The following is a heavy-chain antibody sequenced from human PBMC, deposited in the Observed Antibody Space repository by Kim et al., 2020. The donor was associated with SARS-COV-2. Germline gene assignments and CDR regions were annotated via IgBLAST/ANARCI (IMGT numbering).Heavy chain of an antibody. CDR3: ARRMAAAGTGYYFDY. D-gene: IGHD6-13*01. V-gene: IGHV4-34*01. Sequence: PSLTSRVTISVDTPKNQFALKLSSVTAADTAVYYCARRMAAAGTGYYFDYWGQGTLVTVSS. J-gene: IGHJ4*02.